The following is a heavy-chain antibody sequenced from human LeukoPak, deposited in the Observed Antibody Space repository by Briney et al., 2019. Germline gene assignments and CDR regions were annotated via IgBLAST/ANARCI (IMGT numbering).Heavy chain of an antibody. CDR1: GYTFTSYG. J-gene: IGHJ6*02. D-gene: IGHD3-3*01. CDR3: ARGAGDYDFWSGYYVYYYYYGMDV. V-gene: IGHV1-18*01. Sequence: ASVKVSCKASGYTFTSYGISWVRQAPGQGLEWMGWISAYNGNTNYAQKLQGRVTMTTDTSTSTAYIELRSLRSDDTAVYYCARGAGDYDFWSGYYVYYYYYGMDVWGQGTTVTVSS. CDR2: ISAYNGNT.